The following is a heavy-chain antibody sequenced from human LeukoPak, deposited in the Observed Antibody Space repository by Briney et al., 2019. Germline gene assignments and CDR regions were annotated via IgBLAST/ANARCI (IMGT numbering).Heavy chain of an antibody. V-gene: IGHV3-20*04. J-gene: IGHJ4*02. Sequence: GGSLRLSCAASRFTFDEYGMSWVRQTAGKGLEWVSGINWNGRSIVYADSVKGRFTISRDNAKNSLYLQMNSLRAEDTAVYYCARGRSSGWYRPFDYWGQGTLVTVSS. D-gene: IGHD6-19*01. CDR1: RFTFDEYG. CDR2: INWNGRSI. CDR3: ARGRSSGWYRPFDY.